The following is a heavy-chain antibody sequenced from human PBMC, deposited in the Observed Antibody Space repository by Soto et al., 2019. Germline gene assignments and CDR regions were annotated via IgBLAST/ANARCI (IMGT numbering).Heavy chain of an antibody. CDR3: ARDWRIAAAGTGWFDP. CDR2: INPSGGST. V-gene: IGHV1-46*01. CDR1: GYTFTSYY. Sequence: QVQLVQSGAEVKKPGASVKVSCKASGYTFTSYYMHWVRQAPGQGLEWMGIINPSGGSTSYAQKFQGRVTMPRETSTSTVYMELSSLRFEDTAVYYCARDWRIAAAGTGWFDPWGQGTLVTVSS. D-gene: IGHD6-13*01. J-gene: IGHJ5*02.